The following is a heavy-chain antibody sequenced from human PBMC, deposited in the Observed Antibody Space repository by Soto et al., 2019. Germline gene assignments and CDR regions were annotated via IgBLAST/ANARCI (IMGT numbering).Heavy chain of an antibody. D-gene: IGHD3-22*01. J-gene: IGHJ4*02. Sequence: GGSLRLSCAASGFTFKSYGIHWVRQAPGKGLEWVAGVSYDGSKEYYTESVRGRFTISRDNSRNTLDLQMNSLRAEDTAVYYCAKDTYYHDSSGYYVFDCWGQGTLVTVSS. CDR2: VSYDGSKE. CDR3: AKDTYYHDSSGYYVFDC. V-gene: IGHV3-30*18. CDR1: GFTFKSYG.